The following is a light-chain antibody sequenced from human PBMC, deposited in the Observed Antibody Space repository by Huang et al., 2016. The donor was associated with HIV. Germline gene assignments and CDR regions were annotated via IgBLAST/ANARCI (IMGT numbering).Light chain of an antibody. V-gene: IGKV3-15*01. CDR3: QQYNKWPPA. CDR2: GAS. Sequence: EIVLTQSPSTLSVSPGESATLSCRANQGVGTNLAWYQQKVGQAPSLLISGASTRATGVSARFSGGGSGKDFTLTISGLQSEDFAVYYCQQYNKWPPAFGQGTNLEIK. CDR1: QGVGTN. J-gene: IGKJ2*01.